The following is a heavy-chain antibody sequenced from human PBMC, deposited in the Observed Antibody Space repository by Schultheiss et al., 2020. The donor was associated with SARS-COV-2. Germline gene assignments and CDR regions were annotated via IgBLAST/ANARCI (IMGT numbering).Heavy chain of an antibody. CDR1: GGSISSYY. D-gene: IGHD2-2*02. J-gene: IGHJ4*02. CDR3: VRGLGYCSSVSCSTDDY. CDR2: IYYSGST. V-gene: IGHV4-59*12. Sequence: SETLSLTCTVSGGSISSYYWSWIRQPPGKGLEWIGYIYYSGSTKYNPSLKSRVTISIDTSRNQFSLKLNSVSAADTAVYYCVRGLGYCSSVSCSTDDYWGQGTLVTVSS.